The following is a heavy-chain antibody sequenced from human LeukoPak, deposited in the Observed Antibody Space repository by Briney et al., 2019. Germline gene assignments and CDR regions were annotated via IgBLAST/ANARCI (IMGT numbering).Heavy chain of an antibody. Sequence: PSETLSLTCTVSGYSISSGYYWGWIRQPPGKGLEWIGSIYHSGSTYYNPSLKSRVTISVDTSKNQFSLKLSSVTAADTAVYYCARQDRRAYYYGSGRGAGSFDYWGQGTLVTVSS. V-gene: IGHV4-38-2*02. D-gene: IGHD3-10*01. CDR3: ARQDRRAYYYGSGRGAGSFDY. CDR1: GYSISSGYY. J-gene: IGHJ4*02. CDR2: IYHSGST.